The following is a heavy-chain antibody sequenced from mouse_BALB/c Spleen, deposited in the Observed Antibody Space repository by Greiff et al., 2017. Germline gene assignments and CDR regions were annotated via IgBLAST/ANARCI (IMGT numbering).Heavy chain of an antibody. CDR1: GYSITSGYY. J-gene: IGHJ1*01. Sequence: VQLKESGPGLVKPSQSLSLTCSVTGYSITSGYYWNWIRQFPGNKLEWMGYISYDGSNNYNPSLKNRISITRDTSKNQFFLKLNSVTTEDTATYYCASENWYFDVWGAGTTVTVSS. CDR2: ISYDGSN. V-gene: IGHV3-6*02. CDR3: ASENWYFDV.